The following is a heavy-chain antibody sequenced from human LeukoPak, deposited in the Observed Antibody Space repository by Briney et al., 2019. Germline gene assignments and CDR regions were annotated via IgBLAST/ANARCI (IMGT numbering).Heavy chain of an antibody. D-gene: IGHD6-13*01. J-gene: IGHJ5*02. CDR1: GFTFSSNA. V-gene: IGHV3-23*01. Sequence: GGSLRLSCAASGFTFSSNAMSWVRQPPGKGMEWVSAISGSGGSTYYADSVKGRFTISRDNSKNTLYLQMNSLRAEDTAVYYCAKDRSSSWGNWFDPWGQGTLVTVSS. CDR2: ISGSGGST. CDR3: AKDRSSSWGNWFDP.